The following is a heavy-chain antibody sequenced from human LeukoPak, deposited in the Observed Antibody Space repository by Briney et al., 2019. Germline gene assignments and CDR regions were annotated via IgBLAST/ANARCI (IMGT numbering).Heavy chain of an antibody. Sequence: SETLSLTCTVSGPFIKTYYWSWLRQVPGKGLEWIGHIYDSGNTNYNPSLKSRVTISVDTSKNQFSLKLSSVTAADTAVYYCARERTLLGYSSSWPADDAFDIWGQGTMVTVSS. CDR2: IYDSGNT. J-gene: IGHJ3*02. CDR1: GPFIKTYY. D-gene: IGHD6-13*01. CDR3: ARERTLLGYSSSWPADDAFDI. V-gene: IGHV4-59*01.